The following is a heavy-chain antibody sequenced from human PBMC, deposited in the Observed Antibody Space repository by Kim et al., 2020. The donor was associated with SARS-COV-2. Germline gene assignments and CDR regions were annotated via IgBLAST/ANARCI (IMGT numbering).Heavy chain of an antibody. CDR2: K. Sequence: KSYVDSVRGRFTISRDNVENSLYLQINSLRVDDTAVYYCVRGTRPLPGMDVWGQGTTVTVSS. CDR3: VRGTRPLPGMDV. J-gene: IGHJ6*02. D-gene: IGHD1-26*01. V-gene: IGHV3-7*03.